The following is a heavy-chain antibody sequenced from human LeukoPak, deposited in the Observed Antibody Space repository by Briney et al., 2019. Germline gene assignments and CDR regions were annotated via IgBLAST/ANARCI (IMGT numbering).Heavy chain of an antibody. CDR2: IYYSGST. CDR1: GGSISSSSYY. CDR3: ARHRRATTPFDY. J-gene: IGHJ4*02. D-gene: IGHD5-24*01. V-gene: IGHV4-39*01. Sequence: PSETLSLTCTVSGGSISSSSYYWGWIRQPPGKGLEWIGSIYYSGSTYYNPSLKSRVTISVDTSKNQFSLKLSSVTAADTAVYYCARHRRATTPFDYWGQGTLVTVSS.